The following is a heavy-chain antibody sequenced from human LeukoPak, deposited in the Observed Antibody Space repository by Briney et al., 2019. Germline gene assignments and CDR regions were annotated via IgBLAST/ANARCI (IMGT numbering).Heavy chain of an antibody. V-gene: IGHV1-69*06. CDR1: GGTFSSYA. J-gene: IGHJ4*02. CDR2: IIPIFGTA. CDR3: ARDLGWVRRLRYFDWLFHFDY. Sequence: SVTVSCKASGGTFSSYAISWVRQAPGQGLEWMGGIIPIFGTANYAQKFQGRVTITADKSTSTAYMELSSLRSEDTAVYYCARDLGWVRRLRYFDWLFHFDYWGQGTLVTVSS. D-gene: IGHD3-9*01.